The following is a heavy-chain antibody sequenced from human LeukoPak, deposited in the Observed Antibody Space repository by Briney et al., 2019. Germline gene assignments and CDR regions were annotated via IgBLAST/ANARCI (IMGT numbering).Heavy chain of an antibody. CDR3: ARENFQY. CDR1: GFTFSSYW. J-gene: IGHJ4*02. V-gene: IGHV3-7*04. Sequence: GRTLRLSCAASGFTFSSYWMNWVRQAPGKGLECVAHIKPDGSDQYYVDSVKGRFTNSKDNVKHSLYLQMNSLRAEDTAVYYGARENFQYWAQGTLVTVSS. CDR2: IKPDGSDQ.